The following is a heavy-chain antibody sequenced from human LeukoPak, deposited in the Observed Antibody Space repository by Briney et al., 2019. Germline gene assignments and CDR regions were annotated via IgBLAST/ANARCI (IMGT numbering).Heavy chain of an antibody. CDR3: ARGVERPREAAAFDI. D-gene: IGHD1-1*01. Sequence: GGSLRLSCAASGFTFSNYGMSWVRQAPGKGLEWVSSISGNGINTYYEDSVKGRFTVSRDNSKNTLYLQMNSLRAEDTAVYYCARGVERPREAAAFDIWGQGTVVTVSS. V-gene: IGHV3-23*01. CDR2: ISGNGINT. CDR1: GFTFSNYG. J-gene: IGHJ3*02.